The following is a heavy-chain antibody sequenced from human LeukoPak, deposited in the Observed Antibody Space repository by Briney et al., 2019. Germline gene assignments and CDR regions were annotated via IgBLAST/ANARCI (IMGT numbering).Heavy chain of an antibody. J-gene: IGHJ4*02. D-gene: IGHD5-18*01. CDR1: GGFISSTSYY. V-gene: IGHV4-39*07. CDR3: ARARGYSYGYFN. CDR2: INHSGST. Sequence: SETLSLTCTVSGGFISSTSYYWSWIRQPPGKGLEWIGEINHSGSTNYNPSLKSRVTISVDTSKNQFSLKLSSVTAADTAVYYCARARGYSYGYFNWGQGTLVTVSS.